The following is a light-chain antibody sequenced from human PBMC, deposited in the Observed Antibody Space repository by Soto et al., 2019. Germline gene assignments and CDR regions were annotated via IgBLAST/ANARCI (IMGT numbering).Light chain of an antibody. J-gene: IGLJ1*01. CDR1: RSKIGNNY. V-gene: IGLV1-51*02. Sequence: QSALTQPPSVSAAPGQKVNISCSGSRSKIGNNYVSWYQQLPGTAPKLLIYENNKRPSGIPDRFSGSKSGTSATLGITGLQTGDEADYYCGTWDSSLSAYVFGTGTKVTVL. CDR2: ENN. CDR3: GTWDSSLSAYV.